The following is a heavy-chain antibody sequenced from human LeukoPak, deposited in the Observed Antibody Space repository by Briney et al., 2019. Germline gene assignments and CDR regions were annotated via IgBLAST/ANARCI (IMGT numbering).Heavy chain of an antibody. CDR1: GFTFSSYW. CDR3: ASSGVIVSDDAFDI. D-gene: IGHD3-16*02. CDR2: INSDGSST. J-gene: IGHJ3*02. V-gene: IGHV3-74*01. Sequence: GGSLRLSCAASGFTFSSYWMHWVRQAPGKGLVWVSRINSDGSSTSYADSVKGRFTISRDNAKNTLYLQMNSLRAEDTAVYYCASSGVIVSDDAFDIWGQGTMVTVSS.